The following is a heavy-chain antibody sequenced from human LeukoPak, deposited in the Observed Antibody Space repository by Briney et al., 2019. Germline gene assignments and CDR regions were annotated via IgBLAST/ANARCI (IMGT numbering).Heavy chain of an antibody. D-gene: IGHD2-2*01. Sequence: ASVKVSCKASGGTFSSYAISWVRQAPGQGLEWMGGFDPEDGETIYAQKFQGRVTMTEDTSTDTAYMELSSLRSEDTAVYYCATGGLPYCSSTSCYGDYWGQGTLVTVSS. CDR1: GGTFSSYA. J-gene: IGHJ4*02. CDR2: FDPEDGET. V-gene: IGHV1-24*01. CDR3: ATGGLPYCSSTSCYGDY.